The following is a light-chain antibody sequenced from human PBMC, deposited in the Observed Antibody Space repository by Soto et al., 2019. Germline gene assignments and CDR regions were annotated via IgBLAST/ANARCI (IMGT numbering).Light chain of an antibody. Sequence: EIVLTQSPGTLSLSPGERATLSCRASQSVSSTYLAWYQQKPGQAPRLVIYAASNRATGIPDRFSGSASGADFTLTISRLEHEDFAVYYCQQYDTSLTMYTFGQGTKREIK. J-gene: IGKJ2*01. V-gene: IGKV3-20*01. CDR1: QSVSSTY. CDR2: AAS. CDR3: QQYDTSLTMYT.